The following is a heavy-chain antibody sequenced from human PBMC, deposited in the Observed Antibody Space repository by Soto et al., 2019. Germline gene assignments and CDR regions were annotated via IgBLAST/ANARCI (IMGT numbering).Heavy chain of an antibody. CDR1: GFTVSSNY. J-gene: IGHJ6*03. D-gene: IGHD6-19*01. V-gene: IGHV3-66*01. Sequence: GGSLRLSCAASGFTVSSNYMSWVRQAPGKGLEWVSVIYSGGSTYYADSVKGRFTISRDNSKNTLYLQMNSLRAEDTAVYYCARGWGSGWEKYYYYYYYMDVWGKGTTVTVSS. CDR2: IYSGGST. CDR3: ARGWGSGWEKYYYYYYYMDV.